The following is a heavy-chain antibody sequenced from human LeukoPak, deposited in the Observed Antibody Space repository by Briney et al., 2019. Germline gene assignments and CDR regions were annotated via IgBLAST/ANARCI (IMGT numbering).Heavy chain of an antibody. Sequence: GGSLRLSCADSGYTFSSYAMSWVRQAPGKGLEWVSAISGSGGSTYYADSVKGRFTISRDNSKNTLYLQMNSLRAEDTAVYYCAKRWDGSGSYFFDYWGQGTLVTVSS. CDR3: AKRWDGSGSYFFDY. D-gene: IGHD3-10*01. V-gene: IGHV3-23*01. CDR1: GYTFSSYA. CDR2: ISGSGGST. J-gene: IGHJ4*02.